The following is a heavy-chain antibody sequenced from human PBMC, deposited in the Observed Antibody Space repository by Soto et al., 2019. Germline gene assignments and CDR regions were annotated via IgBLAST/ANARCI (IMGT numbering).Heavy chain of an antibody. D-gene: IGHD1-1*01. CDR2: IKSKTDGGTT. CDR3: TTGTEPSYYYYYYGMDV. V-gene: IGHV3-15*07. CDR1: GVTFSNAW. Sequence: GGSLRLSCAASGVTFSNAWMNWVRQAPGKGLEWVGRIKSKTDGGTTDYAAPVKGRFTISRDDSKNTLYLQMNSLKTEDTAVYYCTTGTEPSYYYYYYGMDVWGQGTTVTVSS. J-gene: IGHJ6*02.